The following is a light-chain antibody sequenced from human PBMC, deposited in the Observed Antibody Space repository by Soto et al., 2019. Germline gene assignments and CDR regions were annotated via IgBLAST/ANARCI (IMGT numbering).Light chain of an antibody. CDR2: AAS. CDR1: QSISNY. CDR3: QQSYIAPPT. V-gene: IGKV1-39*01. J-gene: IGKJ4*01. Sequence: DIQMTQSPSSLSASVGDRVTITCRASQSISNYLNWYQQKPGKAPKVLIYAASSLRSGVPSRFSGSASGTDFTLTISSLQPEDFATYYCQQSYIAPPTFGGGTKVEIK.